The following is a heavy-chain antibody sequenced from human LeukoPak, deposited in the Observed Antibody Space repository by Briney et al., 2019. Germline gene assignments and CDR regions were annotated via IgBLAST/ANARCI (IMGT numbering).Heavy chain of an antibody. J-gene: IGHJ4*01. V-gene: IGHV4-4*02. Sequence: SGTLSLTCAVSGGSISSSNWWSWVRQPPGKGLEWIGEIYHSGSTNYNPSLKSRVTISVDTSKNQFSLKLNSVTAADTAVYYCARSTVPYYFDYWGQGTLVTVSS. CDR2: IYHSGST. CDR3: ARSTVPYYFDY. CDR1: GGSISSSNW. D-gene: IGHD4-17*01.